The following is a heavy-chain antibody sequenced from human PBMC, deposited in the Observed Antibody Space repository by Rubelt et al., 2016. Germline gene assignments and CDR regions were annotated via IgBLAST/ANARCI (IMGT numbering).Heavy chain of an antibody. D-gene: IGHD5-12*01. CDR3: SRLMGYSTIDY. J-gene: IGHJ4*02. Sequence: EVQLVQSGAEVKKPGESLKISCKGSGYRFTNYWIGWVRQMPGKGMEWMGIIHPGDSATRYSPPSQVQVTISADKSINTAYLQWSSLKASDTAIYYCSRLMGYSTIDYWGQGTLVTVSS. CDR2: IHPGDSAT. CDR1: GYRFTNYW. V-gene: IGHV5-51*01.